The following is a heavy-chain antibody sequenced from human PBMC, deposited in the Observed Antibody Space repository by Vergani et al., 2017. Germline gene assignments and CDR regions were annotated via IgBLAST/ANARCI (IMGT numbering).Heavy chain of an antibody. CDR1: GFTFSSYW. D-gene: IGHD3-3*01. Sequence: EVQLVESGGGLVQPGGSLRLSCAASGFTFSSYWMSWVRQAPGKGLEWVANIKQDGSEKYYVDSVKGRFTISRDNAKNSLYLQMNSLRAEDTAVYYCARDGYDFWSSYYYYYYMDVWGKGTTVTVSS. V-gene: IGHV3-7*01. CDR3: ARDGYDFWSSYYYYYYMDV. J-gene: IGHJ6*03. CDR2: IKQDGSEK.